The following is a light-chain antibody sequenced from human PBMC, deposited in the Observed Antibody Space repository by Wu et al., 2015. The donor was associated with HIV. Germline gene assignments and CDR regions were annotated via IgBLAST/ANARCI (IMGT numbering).Light chain of an antibody. V-gene: IGKV3-15*01. J-gene: IGKJ2*01. Sequence: EVVMTQFPATLSVSAGDRATLSCRASQSVNSKIAWYQQKPGQAPRLLVYGPSTRATGVPARFTGSGSGTDFTLTITSLQSEDFAVYYCQQRRYWPLYTFGQGTKPEIK. CDR2: GPS. CDR1: QSVNSK. CDR3: QQRRYWPLYT.